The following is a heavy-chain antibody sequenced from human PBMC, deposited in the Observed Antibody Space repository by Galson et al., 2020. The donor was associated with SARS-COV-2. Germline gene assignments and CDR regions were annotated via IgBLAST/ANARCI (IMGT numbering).Heavy chain of an antibody. CDR2: INPNSGGT. Sequence: ASVKVSCKASGYTFTDYYMHWVRQAPGQGLEWMGWINPNSGGTNYAQKFQGRVTMTRDMSTSTAYMELSRLRSDDTAVYYCARDQGGGSYRRGFDYWGQGTLVTVSS. J-gene: IGHJ4*02. V-gene: IGHV1-2*02. D-gene: IGHD1-26*01. CDR3: ARDQGGGSYRRGFDY. CDR1: GYTFTDYY.